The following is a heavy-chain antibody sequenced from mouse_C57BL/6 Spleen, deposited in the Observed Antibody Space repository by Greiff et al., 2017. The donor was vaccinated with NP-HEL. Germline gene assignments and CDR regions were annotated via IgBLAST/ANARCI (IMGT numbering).Heavy chain of an antibody. D-gene: IGHD5-1-1*01. J-gene: IGHJ2*01. CDR3: ARGYTLRSRDD. CDR1: GYTFTSYW. V-gene: IGHV1-50*01. CDR2: IDPSDSYT. Sequence: QVQLQQPGAELVKPGASVKLSCKASGYTFTSYWMQWVKQRPGQGLEWIGEIDPSDSYTNYNQKFKGKATLTVDTSSSTAYMQLSSLTSEDSAVYYCARGYTLRSRDDWGQGTTLTVSS.